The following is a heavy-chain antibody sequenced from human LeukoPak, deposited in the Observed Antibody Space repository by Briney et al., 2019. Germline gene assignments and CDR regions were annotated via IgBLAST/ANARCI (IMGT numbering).Heavy chain of an antibody. CDR3: ARDFADYGDFESGYGMDV. D-gene: IGHD4-17*01. V-gene: IGHV4-30-4*01. Sequence: PSETLSLTCTVSGGSISSGDYYWGWIRQPPGTGLEWIGYIYYSGSTYYNPSLKSRVTISVDTSKNQFSLKLSSVTAADTAVYYCARDFADYGDFESGYGMDVWGKGTTVTVSS. CDR1: GGSISSGDYY. J-gene: IGHJ6*04. CDR2: IYYSGST.